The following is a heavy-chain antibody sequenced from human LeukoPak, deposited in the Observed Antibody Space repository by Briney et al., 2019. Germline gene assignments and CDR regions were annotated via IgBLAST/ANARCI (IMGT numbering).Heavy chain of an antibody. CDR1: GGSISGYY. CDR3: ARDPRYYDSSGYYHWYFDY. D-gene: IGHD3-22*01. V-gene: IGHV4-59*01. CDR2: IYYSGST. Sequence: SETLSLTCTVSGGSISGYYWSWIRQPPGKGLDWIGNIYYSGSTNYNPSLKSRVTISVYTSKNQFSLKLSSVTAADTAVYYCARDPRYYDSSGYYHWYFDYWGQGTLVTVSS. J-gene: IGHJ4*02.